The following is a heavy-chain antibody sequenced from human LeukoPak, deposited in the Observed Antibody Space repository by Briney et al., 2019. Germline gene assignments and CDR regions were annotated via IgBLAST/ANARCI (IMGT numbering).Heavy chain of an antibody. CDR3: ARDSSDIVVVPPPDY. V-gene: IGHV1-18*01. D-gene: IGHD2-2*01. CDR1: GYTFTSYG. Sequence: GASVKVSCKASGYTFTSYGISWVRQAPGQGLEWMGWISAYNGNTNYAQKLQGRVTMTTDTSTSTAYMELRSLRSDDTAVYYRARDSSDIVVVPPPDYWGQGALVTVSS. J-gene: IGHJ4*02. CDR2: ISAYNGNT.